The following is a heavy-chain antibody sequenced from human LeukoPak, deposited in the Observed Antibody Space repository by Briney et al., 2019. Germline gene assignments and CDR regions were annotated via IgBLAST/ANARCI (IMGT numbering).Heavy chain of an antibody. CDR3: ARGYDYYDSSGYHDY. CDR1: GFTFDDYA. J-gene: IGHJ4*02. CDR2: ISWNSGSI. V-gene: IGHV3-9*01. Sequence: GGSLRLSCAASGFTFDDYAMHWVRQAPGKGLEWVSCISWNSGSIGYADSVKGRFTISRDNAKNSLYLQLNSLRAEDAAVYYCARGYDYYDSSGYHDYWGQGTLVTVSS. D-gene: IGHD3-22*01.